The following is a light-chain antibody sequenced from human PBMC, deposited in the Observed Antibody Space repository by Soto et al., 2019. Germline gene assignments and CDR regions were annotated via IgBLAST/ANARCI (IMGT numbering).Light chain of an antibody. CDR1: SSDVGGYNY. Sequence: QSALTQPPSASASPGQSVTISCTGTSSDVGGYNYVSWYQQHPGKAPKLMIYEVSKRPSGVPDRFSGSKSGNSASLTVSGLQTEDEADYYWRSYACSKNYLFGTVTKVTVL. CDR3: RSYACSKNYL. CDR2: EVS. J-gene: IGLJ1*01. V-gene: IGLV2-8*01.